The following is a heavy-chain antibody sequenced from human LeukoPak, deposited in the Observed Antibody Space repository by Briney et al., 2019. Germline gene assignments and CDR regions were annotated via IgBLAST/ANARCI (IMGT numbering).Heavy chain of an antibody. J-gene: IGHJ4*02. Sequence: PSETLSLTCTVSGGSISSYYWSWIRQPPGKGLEWIGYIYYSGSTNYNPSLKSRVTISVDTSMNQFSLKLSSVTAADTAVYYCARVSSSWFYFDYWGQGTLVTVSS. V-gene: IGHV4-59*08. CDR1: GGSISSYY. D-gene: IGHD6-13*01. CDR3: ARVSSSWFYFDY. CDR2: IYYSGST.